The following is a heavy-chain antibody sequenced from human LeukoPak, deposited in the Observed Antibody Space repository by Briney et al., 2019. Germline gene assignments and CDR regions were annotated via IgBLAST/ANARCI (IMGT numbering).Heavy chain of an antibody. J-gene: IGHJ3*02. D-gene: IGHD4-17*01. CDR3: ARTTVTTGGNAFDI. Sequence: SETLSLTCAVYGGSFSGYYWSWIRQPPGKGLEWIGEINHSGSTNYNPSLKSRVTISVDTSKNQFSLKLSSVTAADTAVYYCARTTVTTGGNAFDIWGQGTMVTVSS. V-gene: IGHV4-34*01. CDR2: INHSGST. CDR1: GGSFSGYY.